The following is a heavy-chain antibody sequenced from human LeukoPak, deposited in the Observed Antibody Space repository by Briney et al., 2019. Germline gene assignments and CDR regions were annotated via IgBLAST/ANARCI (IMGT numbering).Heavy chain of an antibody. CDR2: MSPNSGGT. CDR1: GYTFTDYY. Sequence: GASVKVSCNTSGYTFTDYYIHWVRQAPGQGLEWMGWMSPNSGGTNYAQSFQGRVTMTSDTSISTAYMELSRLRSDDTAVYYCARDLAGIQLWGDAFDIWGQGTMVTVSP. J-gene: IGHJ3*02. D-gene: IGHD5-18*01. V-gene: IGHV1-2*02. CDR3: ARDLAGIQLWGDAFDI.